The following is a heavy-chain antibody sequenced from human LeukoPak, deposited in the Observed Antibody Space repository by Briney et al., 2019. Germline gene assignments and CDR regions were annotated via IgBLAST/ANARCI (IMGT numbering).Heavy chain of an antibody. J-gene: IGHJ5*02. Sequence: GGSLRLSCAASGFTFSSYWMSWVRQAPGKGLEWVANIKQDGSETKYADSVKGRFTISRDNARNSLYLQMNSLRAEDTAVYYCAKDLRLTTAANWFDPWGQGTLVTVSS. CDR3: AKDLRLTTAANWFDP. CDR1: GFTFSSYW. CDR2: IKQDGSET. V-gene: IGHV3-7*03. D-gene: IGHD4-17*01.